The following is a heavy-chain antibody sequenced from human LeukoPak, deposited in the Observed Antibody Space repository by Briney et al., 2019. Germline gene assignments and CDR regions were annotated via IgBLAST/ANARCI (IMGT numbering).Heavy chain of an antibody. D-gene: IGHD6-13*01. J-gene: IGHJ1*01. CDR3: ARGPRSSWYEYFQH. CDR1: GGSISSGGYY. V-gene: IGHV4-39*07. Sequence: SETLSLTCTVSGGSISSGGYYWSWIRQPPGKGLEWIGEINHSGSTNYNPSLKSRVTISVDTSKNQFSLKLSSVTAADTAVYYCARGPRSSWYEYFQHWGQGTLVTVSS. CDR2: INHSGST.